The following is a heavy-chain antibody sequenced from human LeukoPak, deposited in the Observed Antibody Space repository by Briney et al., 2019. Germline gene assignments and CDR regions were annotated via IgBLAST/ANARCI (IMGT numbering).Heavy chain of an antibody. CDR2: IYTSGST. J-gene: IGHJ5*02. Sequence: SETLSLTCTVSGGSISSYYWSWIRQPAGKGLEWIGRIYTSGSTNYNPSLKSRVTMSVDTSKNQLSLKLSSVTAADTAVYYCARAMNRSGDYLGFDPWGLGIVVTVSS. CDR1: GGSISSYY. V-gene: IGHV4-4*07. CDR3: ARAMNRSGDYLGFDP. D-gene: IGHD3-3*01.